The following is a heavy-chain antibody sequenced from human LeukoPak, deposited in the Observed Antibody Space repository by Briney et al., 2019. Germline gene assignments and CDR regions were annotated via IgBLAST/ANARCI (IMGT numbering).Heavy chain of an antibody. D-gene: IGHD2-21*01. CDR2: ISSSSSYI. J-gene: IGHJ4*02. V-gene: IGHV3-21*01. Sequence: GGSLRLSCAASGFTFSSYSMNWVRQAPGKGLEWVSSISSSSSYIHYADSVKGRFTISRDNAKNSLYLQMNSLRAEDTAVYYCARDVVAKGYWGQGTLVTVSS. CDR1: GFTFSSYS. CDR3: ARDVVAKGY.